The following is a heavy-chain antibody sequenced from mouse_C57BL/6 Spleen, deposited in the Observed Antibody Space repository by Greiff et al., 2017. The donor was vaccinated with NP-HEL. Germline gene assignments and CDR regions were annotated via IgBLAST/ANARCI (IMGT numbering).Heavy chain of an antibody. CDR3: ARSTMAPMDY. CDR2: INPNNGGT. D-gene: IGHD2-1*01. Sequence: EVQLQQSGPELVKPGASVKISCKASGYTFTDYYMNWVKQSHGKSLEWIGDINPNNGGTSYNQKFKGKATLTVDKSSSTAYMELRSLTSEDSAVYYCARSTMAPMDYWGQGTSVTVSS. J-gene: IGHJ4*01. CDR1: GYTFTDYY. V-gene: IGHV1-26*01.